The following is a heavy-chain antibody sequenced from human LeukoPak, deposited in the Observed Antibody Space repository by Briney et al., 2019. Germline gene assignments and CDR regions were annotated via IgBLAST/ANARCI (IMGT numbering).Heavy chain of an antibody. CDR1: GFSFSSYT. Sequence: GGSLRLSCAASGFSFSSYTMHWVRQAPGKGLEWVGRIKSKIDGGTIDYGAPVKGRFTISRDDSRNTLYLQMNSLKTEDTAVYYCTTRRQDGCWGQGTLVTVS. D-gene: IGHD6-25*01. J-gene: IGHJ4*01. CDR2: IKSKIDGGTI. CDR3: TTRRQDGC. V-gene: IGHV3-15*01.